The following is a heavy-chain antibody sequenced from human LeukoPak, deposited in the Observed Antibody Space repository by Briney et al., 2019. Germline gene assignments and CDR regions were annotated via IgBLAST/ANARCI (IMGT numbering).Heavy chain of an antibody. CDR3: AGWIAVAGNPLV. D-gene: IGHD6-19*01. J-gene: IGHJ4*02. CDR2: INHSGST. Sequence: PSETLSLTCAVYGGSFSGYYWSWIRQPPGKGLEWIGEINHSGSTNYNPSLKSRVTISVDTSKNRFSLKLSSVTAADTAVYYCAGWIAVAGNPLVWGQGTLVTVSS. V-gene: IGHV4-34*01. CDR1: GGSFSGYY.